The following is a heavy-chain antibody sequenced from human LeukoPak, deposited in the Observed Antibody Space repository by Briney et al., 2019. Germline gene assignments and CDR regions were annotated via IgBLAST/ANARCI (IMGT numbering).Heavy chain of an antibody. Sequence: PGGSLRLSCAASGFTFSGYAMHWVRQAPGKGLEYVSAISTNGGSTYYANSVKGRFTISRDNSRDTLYLHVGSLRPEDMAVYYCARGYCGRAGYYPNDAFDVWGQGTMVTVSS. J-gene: IGHJ3*01. CDR2: ISTNGGST. V-gene: IGHV3-64*01. CDR3: ARGYCGRAGYYPNDAFDV. CDR1: GFTFSGYA. D-gene: IGHD2-21*02.